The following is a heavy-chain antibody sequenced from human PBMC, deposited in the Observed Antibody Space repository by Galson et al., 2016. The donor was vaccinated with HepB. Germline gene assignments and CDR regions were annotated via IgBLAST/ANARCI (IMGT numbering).Heavy chain of an antibody. J-gene: IGHJ6*03. Sequence: SLRLSCAASGFPFSSYLMHWVRQAPGKGLVWVSRVNSDGSSTSYADSVKGRFTISKDNAQNTLYLQMNRLRAEDTAVYFCAREGYGPLYYYFYYMDVWGQGTLVTVSS. D-gene: IGHD5-18*01. CDR1: GFPFSSYL. V-gene: IGHV3-74*01. CDR3: AREGYGPLYYYFYYMDV. CDR2: VNSDGSST.